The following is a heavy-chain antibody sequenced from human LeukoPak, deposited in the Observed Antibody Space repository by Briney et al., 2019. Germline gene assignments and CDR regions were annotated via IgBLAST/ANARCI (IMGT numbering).Heavy chain of an antibody. CDR3: ARWAYYYDSSGYYFDY. CDR1: GFTVSSNY. J-gene: IGHJ4*02. CDR2: TYSGGST. D-gene: IGHD3-22*01. V-gene: IGHV3-53*01. Sequence: PGGSLRLSCAASGFTVSSNYMSWVRQAPGKGLEWVSVTYSGGSTYYADSVKGRFTIFRDNSKNTLYLQMNSLRAEDTAVYYCARWAYYYDSSGYYFDYWGQGTLVTVSS.